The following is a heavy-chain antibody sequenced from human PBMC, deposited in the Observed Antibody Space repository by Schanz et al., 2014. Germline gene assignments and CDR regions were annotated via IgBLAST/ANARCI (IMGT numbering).Heavy chain of an antibody. CDR3: AKGQITGTTGYFDG. V-gene: IGHV3-9*01. Sequence: EVQLVESGGGLVQSGRSLRLSCAASGFTFDDFAMHWVRQGPGKGLEWVSGISGNSGNIGYADSVKGRFTISRDNAKNFLYLQMNSLRPEDTAFYYCAKGQITGTTGYFDGWGQGTLVTVSS. CDR2: ISGNSGNI. J-gene: IGHJ4*02. CDR1: GFTFDDFA. D-gene: IGHD1-20*01.